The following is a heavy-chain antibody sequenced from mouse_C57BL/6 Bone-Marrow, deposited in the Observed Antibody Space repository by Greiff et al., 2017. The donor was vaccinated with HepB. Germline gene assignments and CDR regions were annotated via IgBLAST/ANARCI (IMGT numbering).Heavy chain of an antibody. J-gene: IGHJ4*01. Sequence: EVKLMESGAELVRPGASVKLSCTASGFNIKDDYMHWVKQRPEQGLEWIGWIDPENGDTEYASKFQGKATITADTSSNTAYLQLSSLTSEDTAVYYCTPFYYDYYYAMDYWGQGTSVTVSS. CDR3: TPFYYDYYYAMDY. CDR1: GFNIKDDY. V-gene: IGHV14-4*01. CDR2: IDPENGDT. D-gene: IGHD2-4*01.